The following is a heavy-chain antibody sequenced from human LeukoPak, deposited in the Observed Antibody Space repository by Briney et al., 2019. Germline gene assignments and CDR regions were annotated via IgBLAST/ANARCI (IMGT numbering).Heavy chain of an antibody. CDR3: ARERTEYYYGSGSAY. CDR1: GFTFSSYE. CDR2: ISTTGSSI. V-gene: IGHV3-48*03. D-gene: IGHD3-10*01. J-gene: IGHJ4*02. Sequence: GGSLRLSCAASGFTFSSYEMNWVRQAPGKGLEWVSYISTTGSSIYYADSVKGRFTISRDNVKNSLYLQMNSLRAEDTAVYYCARERTEYYYGSGSAYWGQGTLVTVSS.